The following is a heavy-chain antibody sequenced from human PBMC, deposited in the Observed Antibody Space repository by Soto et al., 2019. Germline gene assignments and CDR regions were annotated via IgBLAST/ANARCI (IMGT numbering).Heavy chain of an antibody. V-gene: IGHV1-18*04. CDR1: GYTFTSDG. D-gene: IGHD3-3*01. CDR2: ISAYNGNT. J-gene: IGHJ5*02. CDR3: AREWRSNYDFWSGCCWFDP. Sequence: GASVKVSCKASGYTFTSDGISWVRQAPGQGLEWMGWISAYNGNTNYAQKLQGRVTMTTDTSTSTAYMELRSLRSDDTAVYYCAREWRSNYDFWSGCCWFDPWGQGTLVTVSS.